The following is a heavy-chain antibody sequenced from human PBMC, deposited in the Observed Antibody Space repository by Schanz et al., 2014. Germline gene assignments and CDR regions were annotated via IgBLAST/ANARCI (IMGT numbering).Heavy chain of an antibody. J-gene: IGHJ3*02. CDR2: ISPYNGNT. D-gene: IGHD5-18*01. Sequence: QVQLVQSGAEVKKPGASVKVSCKASGYTFTSYGISWVRQAPGQGLEWMGWISPYNGNTNYAQKLQGRVTMTADTSTSTAYMDLRSLRSDDTALYYCTRGGYSYALSAFDIWGRGTMVTVSS. V-gene: IGHV1-18*01. CDR3: TRGGYSYALSAFDI. CDR1: GYTFTSYG.